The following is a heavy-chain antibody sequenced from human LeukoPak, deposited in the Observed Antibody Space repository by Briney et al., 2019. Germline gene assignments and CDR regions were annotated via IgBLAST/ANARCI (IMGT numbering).Heavy chain of an antibody. Sequence: SETLSLTCTVSGGSLSNYYWSWIRQPPGKGLEWIAYISYSGSTNYNPSLKSRVTISVDTSKNQFSLKLCSVTAADTAFYYCARFTGYSYGYGYFDLWGRGTLVTVSS. CDR1: GGSLSNYY. D-gene: IGHD5-18*01. V-gene: IGHV4-59*01. CDR3: ARFTGYSYGYGYFDL. J-gene: IGHJ2*01. CDR2: ISYSGST.